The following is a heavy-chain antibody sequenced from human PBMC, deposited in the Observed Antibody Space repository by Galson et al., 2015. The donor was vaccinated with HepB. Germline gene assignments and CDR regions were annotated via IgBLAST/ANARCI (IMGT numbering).Heavy chain of an antibody. CDR1: GFTFNHYY. D-gene: IGHD3-10*01. CDR3: ARDSFGEEPEFDY. Sequence: SLRLSCAASGFTFNHYYMNWIRQAPGKGLEWVSYITSDGTTMYYADSVEGRFTISRGNAKNSLYLEMNSLRAEDTAVYYCARDSFGEEPEFDYWGQGTLVTVSS. J-gene: IGHJ4*02. CDR2: ITSDGTTM. V-gene: IGHV3-11*01.